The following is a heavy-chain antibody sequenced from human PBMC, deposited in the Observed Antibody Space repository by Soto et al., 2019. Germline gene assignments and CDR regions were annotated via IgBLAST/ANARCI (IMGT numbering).Heavy chain of an antibody. CDR3: AKDYYDLYYYYGMDV. V-gene: IGHV3-9*01. CDR2: ISWNSGSI. CDR1: GFTFDDYA. Sequence: PGGSLRLSCAASGFTFDDYAMHWVRQAPGKGLEWVSGISWNSGSIGYADSVKGRFTISRDNAKNSLYLQMNSLRAEDTALYYCAKDYYDLYYYYGMDVWGQGTTVTVSS. D-gene: IGHD3-3*01. J-gene: IGHJ6*02.